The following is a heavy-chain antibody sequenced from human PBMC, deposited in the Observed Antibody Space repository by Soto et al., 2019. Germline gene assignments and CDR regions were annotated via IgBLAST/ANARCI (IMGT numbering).Heavy chain of an antibody. Sequence: QVQLQQWGAGLLKPSETLSLTCAVYGGSFSGYYWSWIRQPPGKGLEWIGEINHSGSTNYNPSLKSRVTISVDTSKNQFSLKLSSVTAADTAVYYSARGISEQQLVHAFDIWGQGTMVTVSS. CDR1: GGSFSGYY. D-gene: IGHD6-13*01. J-gene: IGHJ3*02. CDR3: ARGISEQQLVHAFDI. CDR2: INHSGST. V-gene: IGHV4-34*01.